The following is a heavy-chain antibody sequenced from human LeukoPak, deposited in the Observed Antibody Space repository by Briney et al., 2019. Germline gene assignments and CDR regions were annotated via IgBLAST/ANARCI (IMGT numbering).Heavy chain of an antibody. Sequence: SETLSLTCTVSGGSISSYYWSWVRQPPGKGLEWIGYIYYSGSTNYNPSLKSRVTISVDTSKNQFSLKLSSVTAADTAVYYCARSSQYSSSDYWGQGTLVTVSS. D-gene: IGHD6-6*01. CDR3: ARSSQYSSSDY. V-gene: IGHV4-59*01. J-gene: IGHJ4*02. CDR2: IYYSGST. CDR1: GGSISSYY.